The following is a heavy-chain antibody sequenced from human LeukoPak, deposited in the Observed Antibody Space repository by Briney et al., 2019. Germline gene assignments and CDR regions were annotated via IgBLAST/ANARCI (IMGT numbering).Heavy chain of an antibody. CDR3: ARPPGPQVHY. J-gene: IGHJ4*02. CDR1: GFTFSSYG. Sequence: GGSLRLSCAASGFTFSSYGMHWVRQAPGKGLEWVAVISYDGSNKYYADSVKGRFTISRDNSKNTLYLQMSSLRAEDTAVYYCARPPGPQVHYWGQGTLVTVSS. D-gene: IGHD4/OR15-4a*01. CDR2: ISYDGSNK. V-gene: IGHV3-30*03.